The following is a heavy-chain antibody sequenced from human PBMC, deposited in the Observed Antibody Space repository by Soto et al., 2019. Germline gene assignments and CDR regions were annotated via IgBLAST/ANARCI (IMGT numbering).Heavy chain of an antibody. Sequence: SETVSFTFTVSVGSISSSTYYCNWILHPPVKEMEWIGAMYCTGNKNNNPSLERRLTMSVDTSKNQFSLKRSSVTTTNKTVKTCARRSSSSLGFLFDPWGRKILVPVSS. CDR2: MYCTGNK. CDR1: VGSISSSTYY. J-gene: IGHJ5*02. V-gene: IGHV4-39*01. CDR3: ARRSSSSLGFLFDP. D-gene: IGHD6-6*01.